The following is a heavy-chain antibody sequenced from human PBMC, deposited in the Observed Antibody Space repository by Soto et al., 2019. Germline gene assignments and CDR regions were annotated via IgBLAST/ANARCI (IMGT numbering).Heavy chain of an antibody. CDR3: ARGIEGWYQGRYYDGMDV. CDR2: IYYSGST. V-gene: IGHV4-61*01. D-gene: IGHD6-19*01. CDR1: GGSVSSGSYY. Sequence: QVQLQESGPGLVKPSETLSLTCTVSGGSVSSGSYYWSWIRQPPGKGLEWIGYIYYSGSTNYNPSPKSRVTISVDTSKNQFSLKLSAVTAADTAVYYWARGIEGWYQGRYYDGMDVWGQGTTVTVSS. J-gene: IGHJ6*02.